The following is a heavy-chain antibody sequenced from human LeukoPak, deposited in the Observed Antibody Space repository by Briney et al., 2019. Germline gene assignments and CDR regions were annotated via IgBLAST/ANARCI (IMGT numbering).Heavy chain of an antibody. CDR3: APQWLPGGYFDY. CDR1: GGSISSSSYY. CDR2: IYTSGST. D-gene: IGHD6-19*01. J-gene: IGHJ4*02. Sequence: SETLSLTCTVSGGSISSSSYYWGWIRQPAGKGLEWIGRIYTSGSTNYNPSLKSRVTMSVDTSKNQFSLKLSSVTAADTAVYYCAPQWLPGGYFDYWGQGTLVTVSS. V-gene: IGHV4-61*02.